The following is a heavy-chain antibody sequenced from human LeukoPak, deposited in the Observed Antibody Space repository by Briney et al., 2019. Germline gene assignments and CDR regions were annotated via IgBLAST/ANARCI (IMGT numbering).Heavy chain of an antibody. D-gene: IGHD2-2*01. CDR2: ISYDGSNK. CDR3: AKDASQGGYCSSTSCYSGSSEIDY. CDR1: GFTFSSYG. V-gene: IGHV3-30*18. J-gene: IGHJ4*02. Sequence: PGGSLRLSCAASGFTFSSYGMHLVRQAPGKGLEWVAIISYDGSNKYYADSVKGRFTISRDNSKNTLYLQMNSLRAEDTAVYYCAKDASQGGYCSSTSCYSGSSEIDYWGQGTLVTVSS.